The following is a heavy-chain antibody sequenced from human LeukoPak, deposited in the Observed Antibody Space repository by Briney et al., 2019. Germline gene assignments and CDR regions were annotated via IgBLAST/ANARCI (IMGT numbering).Heavy chain of an antibody. CDR1: GFIFSSYW. D-gene: IGHD2-21*01. J-gene: IGHJ4*02. Sequence: QPGGSLRLSCAASGFIFSSYWMHWVRHAPGKGLAWVSRINTDGSSTSYADSVKGRFTISRDNAKNTLDLQMNSLRAEDTAVYYCARDFMYHVNCAGCWGQGTLVTVSS. V-gene: IGHV3-74*01. CDR3: ARDFMYHVNCAGC. CDR2: INTDGSST.